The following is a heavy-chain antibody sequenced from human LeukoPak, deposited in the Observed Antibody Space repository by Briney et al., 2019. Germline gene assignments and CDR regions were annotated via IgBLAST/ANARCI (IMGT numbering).Heavy chain of an antibody. Sequence: GGSLRLSCAASGFRFSDYWMHWVRQGPGKGPEWLSRTSKDGSDTFYADAAKGRFTVSRDNAKNTVYLQVTNVRPEDTAVYFCARGGYSGSYYRFSWGQGTLVTVAS. CDR3: ARGGYSGSYYRFS. J-gene: IGHJ4*02. D-gene: IGHD6-25*01. CDR2: TSKDGSDT. CDR1: GFRFSDYW. V-gene: IGHV3-74*01.